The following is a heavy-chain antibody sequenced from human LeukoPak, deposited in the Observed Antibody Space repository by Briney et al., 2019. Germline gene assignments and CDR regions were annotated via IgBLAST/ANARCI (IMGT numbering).Heavy chain of an antibody. CDR2: IIPIFGTV. J-gene: IGHJ2*01. CDR3: ARVNKWELVAGWYFDL. D-gene: IGHD1-26*01. V-gene: IGHV1-69*05. Sequence: SVKVSCKASGGTFSSYAISWVRQAPGQGLEWMGRIIPIFGTVNYAQKFQGRVTITTDESTSTAYMELSSLRSEDTAVYYCARVNKWELVAGWYFDLWGRGTLVTVSS. CDR1: GGTFSSYA.